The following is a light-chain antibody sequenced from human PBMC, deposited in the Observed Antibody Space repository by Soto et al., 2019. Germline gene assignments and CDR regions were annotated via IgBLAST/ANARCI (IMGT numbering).Light chain of an antibody. V-gene: IGKV1-9*01. J-gene: IGKJ2*03. CDR2: AAS. Sequence: IQLTQSPSSLSASVGDRVTITCRASQGISSYLAWYQQKPGKAPKLLIYAASTLQSGVPSRFSGSGSGTDFTLTISSLQPEDFATYYCHQFYRSGSFGQGTNLEIK. CDR3: HQFYRSGS. CDR1: QGISSY.